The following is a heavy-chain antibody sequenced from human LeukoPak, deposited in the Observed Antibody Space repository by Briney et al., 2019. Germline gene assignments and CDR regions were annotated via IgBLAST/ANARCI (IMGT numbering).Heavy chain of an antibody. V-gene: IGHV3-23*01. J-gene: IGHJ6*02. Sequence: PGGSLRLSFAASGFTFSSYAMSWGRQAPGKGLGGGSAIRGRGGSTYYADSGKGRFTISRDNSKNTLYLQMNSLRAEDTAVYYCAKDVRRNYDILTGYYVQEYYYYYYGMDVWGQGTTVTVSS. D-gene: IGHD3-9*01. CDR1: GFTFSSYA. CDR3: AKDVRRNYDILTGYYVQEYYYYYYGMDV. CDR2: IRGRGGST.